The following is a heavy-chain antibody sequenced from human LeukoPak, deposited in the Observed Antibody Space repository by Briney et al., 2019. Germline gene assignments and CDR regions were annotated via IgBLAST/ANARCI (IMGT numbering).Heavy chain of an antibody. CDR2: INPSGGST. V-gene: IGHV1-46*01. D-gene: IGHD4-23*01. J-gene: IGHJ4*02. Sequence: ASVKVSCKASGHTFTSYYMHWVRQAPGQGLEWMGIINPSGGSTSYAQKFQGRVTMTRDTSTSTVYMELSSLRSEDTAVYYCARGPADGGNSEGTLDYWGQGTLVTVSS. CDR1: GHTFTSYY. CDR3: ARGPADGGNSEGTLDY.